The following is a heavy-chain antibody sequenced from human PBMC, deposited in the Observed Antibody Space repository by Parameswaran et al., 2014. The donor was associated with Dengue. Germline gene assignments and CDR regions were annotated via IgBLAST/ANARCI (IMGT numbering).Heavy chain of an antibody. CDR2: IYYSGST. D-gene: IGHD5-18*01. Sequence: WIRQPPGKGLEWIGSIYYSGSTYYNPSLKSRVTISVDTSKNQFSLKLSSVTAADTAVYYCARHGGAMDDAFDIWGQGTMVTVSS. V-gene: IGHV4-39*01. CDR3: ARHGGAMDDAFDI. J-gene: IGHJ3*02.